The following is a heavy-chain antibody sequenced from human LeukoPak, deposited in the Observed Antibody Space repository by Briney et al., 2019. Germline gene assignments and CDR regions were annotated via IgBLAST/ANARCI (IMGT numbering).Heavy chain of an antibody. CDR2: IKQDGSEK. Sequence: GGSLRLSCAASGFTFSSYWMSWVRQAPGKGLEWVANIKQDGSEKYYVDSVKGRFTISRDNAKNSLYLQMNSLRAEDTAVYYCARGTYYYDSSGYYPGSDYWGQGTLVTVSS. D-gene: IGHD3-22*01. CDR3: ARGTYYYDSSGYYPGSDY. CDR1: GFTFSSYW. V-gene: IGHV3-7*01. J-gene: IGHJ4*02.